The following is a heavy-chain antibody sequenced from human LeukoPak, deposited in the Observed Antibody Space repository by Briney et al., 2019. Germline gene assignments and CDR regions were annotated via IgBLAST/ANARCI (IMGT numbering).Heavy chain of an antibody. CDR1: GGSIGSYY. CDR3: ARVVGATGFDY. Sequence: PSETLSLTCTVSGGSIGSYYWSWIRQPPGKGLEWIGYIYYSGSTNYNPSLKSRVTISVDTSKNQFSLKLSSVTAADTAVYYCARVVGATGFDYWGQGTLVTVSS. CDR2: IYYSGST. V-gene: IGHV4-59*08. J-gene: IGHJ4*02. D-gene: IGHD1-26*01.